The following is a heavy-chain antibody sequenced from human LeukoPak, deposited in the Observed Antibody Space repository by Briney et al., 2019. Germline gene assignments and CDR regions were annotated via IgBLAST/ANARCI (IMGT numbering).Heavy chain of an antibody. CDR2: INPGSGAT. V-gene: IGHV1-2*04. CDR3: ARGRLPIVVVVAATGHDAFDI. Sequence: ASVKVSCKASGYTFTGYYIHWLRQAPGQGLEWMGWINPGSGATNYAQKFQDWVTMTRDTSIRTAYMELSRLRSDDTAVYYCARGRLPIVVVVAATGHDAFDIWGQGTMVTVSS. J-gene: IGHJ3*02. D-gene: IGHD2-15*01. CDR1: GYTFTGYY.